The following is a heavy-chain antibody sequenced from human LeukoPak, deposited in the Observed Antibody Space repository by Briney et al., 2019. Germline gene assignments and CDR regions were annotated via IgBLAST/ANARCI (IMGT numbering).Heavy chain of an antibody. Sequence: GGSLRLSCAASGFTFSSYSMNWVRQAPGKGLEWVSSISSSSSYIYYADSVKGRFTISRDNAKNSLYLQMNSLRAEDTAVYYCARIYYDFWSGPGDAFDIWGQGTMVTVSS. J-gene: IGHJ3*02. V-gene: IGHV3-21*01. D-gene: IGHD3-3*01. CDR1: GFTFSSYS. CDR2: ISSSSSYI. CDR3: ARIYYDFWSGPGDAFDI.